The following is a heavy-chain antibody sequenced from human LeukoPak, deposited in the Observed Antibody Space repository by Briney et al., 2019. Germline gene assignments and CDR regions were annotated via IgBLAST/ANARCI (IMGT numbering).Heavy chain of an antibody. V-gene: IGHV1-69*04. Sequence: SVKVSCKASGGTFSSYAISWVRQAPGQGLEWMGRIIPILGIANYAQKFQGRVTITADKSTSTAYMELSSLRSEDTAVYYCARDPGSSDLDYWGQGTLVTVSS. CDR2: IIPILGIA. CDR3: ARDPGSSDLDY. J-gene: IGHJ4*02. D-gene: IGHD6-25*01. CDR1: GGTFSSYA.